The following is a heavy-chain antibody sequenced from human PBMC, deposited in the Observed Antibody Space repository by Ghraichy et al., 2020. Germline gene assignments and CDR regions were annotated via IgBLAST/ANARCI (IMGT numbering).Heavy chain of an antibody. CDR3: ARGGGSHYELDY. D-gene: IGHD3-3*01. CDR2: ISSSSSYI. J-gene: IGHJ4*02. Sequence: GGSLRLSYAASGFTFSSYSMNWVRQAPGKGLEWVSFISSSSSYIYYADSVKGRFTISRDNAKNSLYLQMNSLRAEDTAVYYCARGGGSHYELDYWGQGTLVTVSS. V-gene: IGHV3-21*01. CDR1: GFTFSSYS.